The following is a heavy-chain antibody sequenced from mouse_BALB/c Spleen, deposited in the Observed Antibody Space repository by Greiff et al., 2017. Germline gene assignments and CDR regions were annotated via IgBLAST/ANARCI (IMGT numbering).Heavy chain of an antibody. CDR1: GFNIKDYY. Sequence: VQLKQSGAELVRPGALVKLSCKASGFNIKDYYMHWVKQRPEQGLEWIGWIDPENGNTIYDPKFQGKASITADTSSNTAYLQLSSLTSEDTAVYYCARGSMYDPWFAYWGQGTLVTVSA. J-gene: IGHJ3*01. CDR2: IDPENGNT. D-gene: IGHD2-10*02. CDR3: ARGSMYDPWFAY. V-gene: IGHV14-1*02.